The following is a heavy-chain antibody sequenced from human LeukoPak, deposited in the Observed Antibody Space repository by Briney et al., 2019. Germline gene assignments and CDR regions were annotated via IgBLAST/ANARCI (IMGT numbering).Heavy chain of an antibody. CDR2: ISNNSSYI. CDR1: GFTFSSYS. V-gene: IGHV3-21*01. J-gene: IGHJ4*02. Sequence: GGSLRLSCAASGFTFSSYSMSWVRHAPGKGLELVSIISNNSSYIYYADSVKGRFTISRDNAKNSLDLQMNSLRAEDTAVYYCARDLDYGDYRQVVSPPYYFDYWGQGTLVTVSS. D-gene: IGHD4-17*01. CDR3: ARDLDYGDYRQVVSPPYYFDY.